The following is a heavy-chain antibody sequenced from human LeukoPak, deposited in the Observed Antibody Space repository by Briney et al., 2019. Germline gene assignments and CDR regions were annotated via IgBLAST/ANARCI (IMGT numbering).Heavy chain of an antibody. D-gene: IGHD4-17*01. J-gene: IGHJ4*02. CDR3: ASPGAYGDYLNY. Sequence: SQTLSLTCTVSGGSISSGDYYWSWIRQPPGKGLEWIGYIYYSGSTYYNPSLKSRVTISVDTSKNQFSLKLSSVTAADTAVYYCASPGAYGDYLNYWGQGTLVTVSS. CDR2: IYYSGST. V-gene: IGHV4-30-4*01. CDR1: GGSISSGDYY.